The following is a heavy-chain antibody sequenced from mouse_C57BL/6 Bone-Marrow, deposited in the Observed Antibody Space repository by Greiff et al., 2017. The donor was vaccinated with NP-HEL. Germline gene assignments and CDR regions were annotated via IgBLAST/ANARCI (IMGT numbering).Heavy chain of an antibody. CDR2: INPGSGGT. D-gene: IGHD2-5*01. CDR3: ARGKNSNYPAWFAY. Sequence: VQLQQSGAELVRPGTSVKVSCKASGYAFTNYLIEWVKQRPGQGLEWIGVINPGSGGTNYNEKFKGKATLTADKSSSTAYMQLSSLTSEDSAVYFCARGKNSNYPAWFAYWGQGTLVTVSA. J-gene: IGHJ3*01. V-gene: IGHV1-54*01. CDR1: GYAFTNYL.